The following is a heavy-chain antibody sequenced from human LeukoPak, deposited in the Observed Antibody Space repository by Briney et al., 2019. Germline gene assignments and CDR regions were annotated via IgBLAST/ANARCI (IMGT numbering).Heavy chain of an antibody. J-gene: IGHJ4*02. D-gene: IGHD4-11*01. CDR3: ARDWPTVITDY. Sequence: ASVKVSCKASGYTFTSYGISWVRQAPGQGLEWMGWISAYNGNTNYAQKLQGRLTMTTDRSTSTAYMELRSLSSDDTAVYYCARDWPTVITDYWGQGTLVTVSS. CDR1: GYTFTSYG. CDR2: ISAYNGNT. V-gene: IGHV1-18*01.